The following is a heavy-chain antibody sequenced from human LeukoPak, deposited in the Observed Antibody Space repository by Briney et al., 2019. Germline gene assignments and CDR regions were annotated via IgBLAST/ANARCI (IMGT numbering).Heavy chain of an antibody. CDR3: AKDPGSGYAIDP. J-gene: IGHJ5*02. V-gene: IGHV3-30*02. CDR2: IRYDGSNK. CDR1: GFTFSSYG. Sequence: GSLRLSCAASGFTFSSYGMHWVRQAPGKGLEWVAFIRYDGSNKYYADSVKGRFTISRDNSKNTLYLQMNSLRAEDTAVYYCAKDPGSGYAIDPWGQGTLVTVSS. D-gene: IGHD5-12*01.